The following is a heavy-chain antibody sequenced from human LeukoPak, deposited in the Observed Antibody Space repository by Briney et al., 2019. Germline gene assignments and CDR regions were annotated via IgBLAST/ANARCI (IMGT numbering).Heavy chain of an antibody. CDR1: GFTFSSYD. CDR2: IGTACDT. Sequence: PGGSLRLSCAASGFTFSSYDMHWVRQATGKGLEWVSAIGTACDTYYPGSVKGRFTISRENAKNSLYLQLNSLRAGDTAVYYCAREDIVVVPAAIRDAFDIWGQGTMVTVSS. J-gene: IGHJ3*02. CDR3: AREDIVVVPAAIRDAFDI. V-gene: IGHV3-13*01. D-gene: IGHD2-2*01.